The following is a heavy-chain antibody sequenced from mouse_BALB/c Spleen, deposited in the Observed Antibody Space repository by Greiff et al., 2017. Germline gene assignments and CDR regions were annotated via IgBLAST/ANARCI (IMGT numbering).Heavy chain of an antibody. CDR1: GFTFSDYG. J-gene: IGHJ1*01. Sequence: EVKLMESGGGLVQPGGSRKLSCAASGFTFSDYGMSWVRQAPGKGPEWVAFISNLAYSIYYADTVTGRFTISRENAKNTLYLEMSSLRSEDTAMYYCAREGGYYWYFDVWGAGTTVTVSS. D-gene: IGHD1-1*02. V-gene: IGHV5-15*02. CDR2: ISNLAYSI. CDR3: AREGGYYWYFDV.